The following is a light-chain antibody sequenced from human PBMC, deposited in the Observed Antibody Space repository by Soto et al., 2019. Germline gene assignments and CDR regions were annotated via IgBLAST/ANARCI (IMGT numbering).Light chain of an antibody. Sequence: DIQMTQSPSSLSASVGDRVTITCRASQDISVYLAWYQQKPGKVPKLLIYSASTLQSGVPSRFSGSGSGTDFNLTISRLQPEDVATYYCQKFNTATLSFAQGTRLEIK. V-gene: IGKV1-27*01. CDR3: QKFNTATLS. CDR1: QDISVY. CDR2: SAS. J-gene: IGKJ5*01.